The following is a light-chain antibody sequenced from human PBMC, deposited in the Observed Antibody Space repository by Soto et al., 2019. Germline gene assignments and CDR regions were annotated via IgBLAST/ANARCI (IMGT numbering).Light chain of an antibody. CDR1: QSINSW. Sequence: DIPMTQSPSTLSASVGDRVTITCRASQSINSWLAWYQQKPGKAPKLLIYDASSLESGVPSRFSGSGSGTEFTLTISRLQPDDFATYYSQQYNSYWTFGQGTKVEIK. CDR2: DAS. CDR3: QQYNSYWT. V-gene: IGKV1-5*01. J-gene: IGKJ1*01.